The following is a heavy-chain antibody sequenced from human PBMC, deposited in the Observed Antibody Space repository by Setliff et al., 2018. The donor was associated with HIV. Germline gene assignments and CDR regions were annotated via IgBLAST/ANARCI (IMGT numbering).Heavy chain of an antibody. CDR1: GGSISSGGYY. V-gene: IGHV4-31*03. CDR2: IYYSVST. Sequence: SETLSLTCTVSGGSISSGGYYWNWIRQHPGEGLEWIGYIYYSVSTYYNPSLKSRVAISVDTSKNQFSLKLSSVTAADTAVYYCARGYHLLNPDYWGQGTLVTVSS. J-gene: IGHJ4*02. D-gene: IGHD2-2*02. CDR3: ARGYHLLNPDY.